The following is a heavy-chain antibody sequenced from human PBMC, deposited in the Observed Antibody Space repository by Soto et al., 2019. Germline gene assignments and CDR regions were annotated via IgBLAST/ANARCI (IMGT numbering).Heavy chain of an antibody. CDR1: GSSFTTYY. V-gene: IGHV4-34*01. J-gene: IGHJ6*02. Sequence: SETLSLTCALSGSSFTTYYWTWIRQPPGKGLDWIGEINNRGNTNYNPSLKSRVTISLDTSKTQFSLKLTSVTAADTAVYYCLMVTYSGLDVWGHGTTVTVSS. CDR2: INNRGNT. D-gene: IGHD5-18*01. CDR3: LMVTYSGLDV.